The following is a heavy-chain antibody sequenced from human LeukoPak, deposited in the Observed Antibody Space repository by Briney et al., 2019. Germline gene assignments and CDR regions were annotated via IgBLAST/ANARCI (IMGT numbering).Heavy chain of an antibody. J-gene: IGHJ4*02. CDR2: VSDSGGGT. CDR3: AKDDSSGYTDY. V-gene: IGHV3-23*01. CDR1: GFTFSSYA. D-gene: IGHD3-22*01. Sequence: PGGSLRLSCAASGFTFSSYAMSWVRQAPGKGLEWVSTVSDSGGGTFYADSVKGRFTISRDNSKNTLYLQMNSLRAEDTAIYYCAKDDSSGYTDYWGQGALVTVSS.